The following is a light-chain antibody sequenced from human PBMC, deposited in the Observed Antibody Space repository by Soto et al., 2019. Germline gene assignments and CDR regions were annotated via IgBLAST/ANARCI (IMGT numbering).Light chain of an antibody. J-gene: IGKJ1*01. CDR1: ESVSGW. Sequence: GARVTITCRASESVSGWLAWYQQKPGKAPDLLVYDASSLKRGVPSRFSGSGSGTEFTLTIASLQPDDFATYYCQHYEDYSGTFGQGTKVDIK. CDR2: DAS. CDR3: QHYEDYSGT. V-gene: IGKV1-5*01.